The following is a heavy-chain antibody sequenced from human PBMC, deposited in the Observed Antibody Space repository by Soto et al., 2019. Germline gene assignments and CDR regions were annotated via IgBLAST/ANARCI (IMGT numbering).Heavy chain of an antibody. CDR3: ANNPDADYSFDY. CDR1: GFTFSSYA. CDR2: ISYDGSNK. V-gene: IGHV3-30-3*01. D-gene: IGHD1-20*01. Sequence: GGSLRLSCAASGFTFSSYAMHWVRQAPGKGLEWVAVISYDGSNKYYADSVKGRFTISRDNSKNTLYLQMNSMRAEDTAVYYWANNPDADYSFDYWGQGTLVTVSS. J-gene: IGHJ4*02.